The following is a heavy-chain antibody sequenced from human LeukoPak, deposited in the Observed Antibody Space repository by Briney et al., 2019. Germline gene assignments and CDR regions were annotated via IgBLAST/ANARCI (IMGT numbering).Heavy chain of an antibody. CDR2: IYSSGST. V-gene: IGHV4-4*07. Sequence: SETLSLTCTVSGGSIGSYFWTWIRQPAGKGLEWIGRIYSSGSTNYNPSLKSRLTMSIDTSKSQFSLNLTSVTAADTAVYYCARIYSRDGNDYWGQGTLVTVSS. CDR1: GGSIGSYF. CDR3: ARIYSRDGNDY. D-gene: IGHD5-24*01. J-gene: IGHJ4*02.